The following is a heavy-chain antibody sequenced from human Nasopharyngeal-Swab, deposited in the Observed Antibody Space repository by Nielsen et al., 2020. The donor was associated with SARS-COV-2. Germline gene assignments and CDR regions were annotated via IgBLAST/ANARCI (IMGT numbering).Heavy chain of an antibody. CDR2: IYSDGTT. J-gene: IGHJ4*02. D-gene: IGHD6-6*01. CDR1: GFTVSSNY. Sequence: GVLKISCAASGFTVSSNYMSWVRQAPGKGLDWVSVIYSDGTTYYADSVKGRFTISRDNSQNTVFLQMNSLRADDTAVYYCTREGFTSSSRGVDYWGQGTLVTVSS. V-gene: IGHV3-66*01. CDR3: TREGFTSSSRGVDY.